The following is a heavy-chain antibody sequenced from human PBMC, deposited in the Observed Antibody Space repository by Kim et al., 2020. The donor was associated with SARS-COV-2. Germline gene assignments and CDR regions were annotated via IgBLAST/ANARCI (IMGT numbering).Heavy chain of an antibody. Sequence: GGSLRLSCAASGFTFSSYGMHWVRQAPGKGLEWVAVISYDGSNKYYADSVKGRFTISRDNSKNTLYLQMNSLRAEDTAVYYCAKGDLRYCSGGSCYVDWG. CDR1: GFTFSSYG. D-gene: IGHD2-15*01. V-gene: IGHV3-30*18. CDR3: AKGDLRYCSGGSCYVD. CDR2: ISYDGSNK. J-gene: IGHJ1*01.